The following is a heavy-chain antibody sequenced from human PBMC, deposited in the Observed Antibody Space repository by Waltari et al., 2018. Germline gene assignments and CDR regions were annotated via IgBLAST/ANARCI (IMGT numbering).Heavy chain of an antibody. CDR2: ISTSSNYI. Sequence: EVQLVESGGGLVKPGGSLRLSCAASGFTFGSSDMNWVRQAPGKGLEWVSSISTSSNYIYYADSVKGRFTISRDNAKSSLYLQMNSLRAEDTAVYYCARWDVWGYFFDYWGQGTLVTVSS. D-gene: IGHD7-27*01. CDR3: ARWDVWGYFFDY. CDR1: GFTFGSSD. J-gene: IGHJ4*02. V-gene: IGHV3-21*01.